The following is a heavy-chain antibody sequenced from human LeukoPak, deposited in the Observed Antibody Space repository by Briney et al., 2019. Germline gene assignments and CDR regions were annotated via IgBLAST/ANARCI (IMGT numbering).Heavy chain of an antibody. Sequence: GGSLRLSCAASGFTFSSYAVSWVRQAPGKGLAWVSAISDSGGSTQYADSVKGRFIISRDNSKNTLYLQMNSLRAEDTAVYYCAREDRVWSRSGYMDYGMDVWGQGTTVTVSS. J-gene: IGHJ6*02. V-gene: IGHV3-23*01. CDR3: AREDRVWSRSGYMDYGMDV. CDR2: ISDSGGST. D-gene: IGHD3-22*01. CDR1: GFTFSSYA.